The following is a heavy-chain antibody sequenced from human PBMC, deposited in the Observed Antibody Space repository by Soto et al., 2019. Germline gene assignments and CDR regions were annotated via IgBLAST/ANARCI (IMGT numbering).Heavy chain of an antibody. D-gene: IGHD2-15*01. CDR1: GGSISSSNYY. J-gene: IGHJ4*02. V-gene: IGHV4-39*01. CDR2: IYYSGST. Sequence: QLQLQESGPGLVKPSETLSLICTVSGGSISSSNYYWGWIRQPPGKGLEWIGNIYYSGSTYYNPSLKSRVTISVDTSKNQSSLKLSSVTAADTAMYFCARHARGSCYSWGQGTLVTVSS. CDR3: ARHARGSCYS.